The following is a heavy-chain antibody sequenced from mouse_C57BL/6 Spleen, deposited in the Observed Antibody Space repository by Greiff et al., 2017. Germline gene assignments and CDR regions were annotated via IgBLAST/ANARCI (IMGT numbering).Heavy chain of an antibody. D-gene: IGHD4-1*01. CDR3: VRRRWDDAMDY. CDR1: GFSFNTYA. Sequence: EVKLQESGGGLVQPKGSLKLSCAASGFSFNTYAMNWVRQAPGKGLEWVARIRSKSNNYATYYADSVKDRFTISRDDSESMLYLQMNNLKTEDTAMYYCVRRRWDDAMDYWGQGTSVTVSS. J-gene: IGHJ4*01. CDR2: IRSKSNNYAT. V-gene: IGHV10-1*01.